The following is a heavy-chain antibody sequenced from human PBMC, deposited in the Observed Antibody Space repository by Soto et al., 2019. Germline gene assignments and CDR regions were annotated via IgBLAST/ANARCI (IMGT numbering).Heavy chain of an antibody. J-gene: IGHJ6*02. Sequence: SETLSLTCAIYGDSVSSNSAAWNWIRQSPSRGLEWLGRTYYRSKWNNDYAVSVKSRITINTYTSKNQFSLQLNSVTPEDTAVYYCARDRGRAVAGTFYYYYGMHVWGQGTTVTVSS. V-gene: IGHV6-1*01. CDR1: GDSVSSNSAA. CDR2: TYYRSKWNN. CDR3: ARDRGRAVAGTFYYYYGMHV. D-gene: IGHD6-19*01.